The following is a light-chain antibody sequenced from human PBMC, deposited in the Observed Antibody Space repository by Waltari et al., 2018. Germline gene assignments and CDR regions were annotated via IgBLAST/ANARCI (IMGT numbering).Light chain of an antibody. CDR2: DVT. Sequence: QSALTQPASVSGSPGQSITISCSGVGSAVGAYDSVSWHQHQPGKAPQVIIYDVTNRPSGVSDRFSASKSANTASLTISRLQPEDEADYYCSSQTLDGLVLFGGGTRLTVL. CDR3: SSQTLDGLVL. J-gene: IGLJ2*01. CDR1: GSAVGAYDS. V-gene: IGLV2-14*03.